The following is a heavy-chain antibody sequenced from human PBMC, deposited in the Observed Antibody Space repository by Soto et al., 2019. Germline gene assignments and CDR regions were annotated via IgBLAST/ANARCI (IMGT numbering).Heavy chain of an antibody. D-gene: IGHD6-13*01. CDR1: GFTFSSYG. CDR2: IWYDGSNK. Sequence: GGSLRLSXAASGFTFSSYGMHWVRQAPGKGLEWVAVIWYDGSNKYYADSVKGRSTISRDNSKNTLYLQMNSLRAEDTAVYYCARDGRLYSSSWYPFNYFDYWGQGTLVTVSS. V-gene: IGHV3-33*01. CDR3: ARDGRLYSSSWYPFNYFDY. J-gene: IGHJ4*02.